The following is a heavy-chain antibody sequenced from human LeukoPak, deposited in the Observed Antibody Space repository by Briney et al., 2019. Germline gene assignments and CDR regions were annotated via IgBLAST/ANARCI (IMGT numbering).Heavy chain of an antibody. V-gene: IGHV4-39*01. D-gene: IGHD6-25*01. CDR3: ASRLASDGGPFDF. CDR2: FYSTGST. Sequence: PSETLSLTCSVSGASIGSGNYFWDWIRQPPGQGLEWIGTFYSTGSTYQNPSLKSRITISEDTSNNEFSLSLTSVTAADTAIYYCASRLASDGGPFDFRGQGKLVTVSS. J-gene: IGHJ4*02. CDR1: GASIGSGNYF.